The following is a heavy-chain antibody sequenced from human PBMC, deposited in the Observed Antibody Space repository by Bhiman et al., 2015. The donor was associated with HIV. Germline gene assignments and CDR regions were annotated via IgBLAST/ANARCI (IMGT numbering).Heavy chain of an antibody. Sequence: EVQLVESGGGLVQPGGSLRLSCAASGFTFSTYWMSWVRQAPGKGLEWVANIKEDGSERYYVDSVKGRFSISRDNAKNLMYMEMNSLRAEDTAVYYCARDYNFWSGYDNSGGPDYWGQGTLVTVSS. V-gene: IGHV3-7*01. CDR3: ARDYNFWSGYDNSGGPDY. J-gene: IGHJ4*02. D-gene: IGHD3-3*01. CDR1: GFTFSTYW. CDR2: IKEDGSER.